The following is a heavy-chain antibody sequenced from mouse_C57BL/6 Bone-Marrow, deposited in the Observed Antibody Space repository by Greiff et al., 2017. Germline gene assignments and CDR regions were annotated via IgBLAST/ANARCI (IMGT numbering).Heavy chain of an antibody. D-gene: IGHD3-2*02. CDR1: GYTFTSYW. Sequence: EVQLQQSGTVLARPGASVKMSCKTSGYTFTSYWLHWVKQRPGQGLEWIGAIYPGNSDTSYNQKFKGKAKLTAVTSASTAYMELSSLTNEDSAVYYCTRDSSGYLYAMDYWGQGTSVTVSS. CDR3: TRDSSGYLYAMDY. CDR2: IYPGNSDT. J-gene: IGHJ4*01. V-gene: IGHV1-5*01.